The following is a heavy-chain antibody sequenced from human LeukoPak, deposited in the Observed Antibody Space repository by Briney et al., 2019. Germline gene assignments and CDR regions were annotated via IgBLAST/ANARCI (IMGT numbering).Heavy chain of an antibody. CDR1: GGSISSTTYY. CDR2: VYYSGST. V-gene: IGHV4-39*07. D-gene: IGHD6-19*01. Sequence: PSETLSLTCTVSGGSISSTTYYWGWIRQPPGKGLEWIGSVYYSGSTYYNPSLRSRVTISVDSSKNQFSLKLSSVTAADTAVYYCARCPPDSSGWYHHWYFDLWGRGTLVTVSS. CDR3: ARCPPDSSGWYHHWYFDL. J-gene: IGHJ2*01.